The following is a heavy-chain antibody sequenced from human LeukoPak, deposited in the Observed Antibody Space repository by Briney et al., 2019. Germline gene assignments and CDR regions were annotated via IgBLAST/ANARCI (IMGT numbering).Heavy chain of an antibody. CDR2: VKSDTDGGTT. J-gene: IGHJ4*02. D-gene: IGHD5-12*01. CDR1: DFTFNNAW. CDR3: TAGTGHSDHDY. V-gene: IGHV3-15*01. Sequence: GGSLRLSCAASDFTFNNAWISWVRHAPGKGLEWVGRVKSDTDGGTTDYAAPVKGRFTISRDDSKNMVYLQMNSLRTDDTAVYYCTAGTGHSDHDYWGQGNLVTVSS.